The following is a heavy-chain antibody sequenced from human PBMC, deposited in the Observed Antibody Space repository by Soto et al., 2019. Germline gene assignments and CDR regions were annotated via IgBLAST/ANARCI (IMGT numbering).Heavy chain of an antibody. CDR1: GFTFSSYA. Sequence: PGGSLRLSCAASGFTFSSYAMSWVRQAPGKGLEWVSAISGSGGSTYYADSVKGRFTISRDNSKNTLYLQMNSLRAEDTAVYYWAKGENVMYYDFWSGLYYFDYWGQGTLVTVSS. D-gene: IGHD3-3*01. V-gene: IGHV3-23*01. CDR2: ISGSGGST. CDR3: AKGENVMYYDFWSGLYYFDY. J-gene: IGHJ4*02.